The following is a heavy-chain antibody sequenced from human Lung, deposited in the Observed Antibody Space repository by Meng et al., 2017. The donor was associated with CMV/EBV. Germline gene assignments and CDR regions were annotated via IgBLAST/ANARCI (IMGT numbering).Heavy chain of an antibody. CDR1: GYTFTSYY. Sequence: GESLKISCKASGYTFTSYYMHWVRQAPGQGLEWMGIINPSGGSTTYTQKFQGRVTMTRDTSTSTVYMELSSLRSEDTAVYYCARDRYQYYYLHSWGQGTXVTVAS. CDR2: INPSGGST. J-gene: IGHJ4*02. D-gene: IGHD3-10*02. CDR3: ARDRYQYYYLHS. V-gene: IGHV1-46*01.